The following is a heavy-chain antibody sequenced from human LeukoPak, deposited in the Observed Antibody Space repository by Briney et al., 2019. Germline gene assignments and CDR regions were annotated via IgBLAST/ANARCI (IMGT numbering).Heavy chain of an antibody. Sequence: SSETLSLTCSVSGDSVRNDFYYWGWIRQPPGKGLEWVACLSHAGNTWYNPSLESRLSISVDTSKNQFSLKFSSVTAADTALYWCARHNAPRRVGFDFWGQGILVTVSS. CDR2: LSHAGNT. CDR1: GDSVRNDFYY. V-gene: IGHV4-39*01. CDR3: ARHNAPRRVGFDF. J-gene: IGHJ4*02. D-gene: IGHD2-2*01.